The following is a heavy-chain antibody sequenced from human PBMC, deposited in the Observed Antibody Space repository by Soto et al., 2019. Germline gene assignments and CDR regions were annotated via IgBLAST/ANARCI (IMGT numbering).Heavy chain of an antibody. V-gene: IGHV3-30*18. J-gene: IGHJ4*02. CDR2: ISYDGSNK. CDR3: AKGQGDSSGWYADY. CDR1: GFTFSSYG. D-gene: IGHD6-19*01. Sequence: QVQLVESGGGVVQPGRSLRLSCAASGFTFSSYGMHWVRQAPGKGLEWVAVISYDGSNKYYADSVKGRFTISRDNSKNTLYLQMNSLRAEDTAVYYCAKGQGDSSGWYADYWGQGTLVTVSS.